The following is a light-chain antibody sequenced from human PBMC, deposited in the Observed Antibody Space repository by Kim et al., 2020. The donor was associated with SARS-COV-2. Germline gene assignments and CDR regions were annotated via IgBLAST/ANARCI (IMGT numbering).Light chain of an antibody. CDR1: SSDVGSYNR. Sequence: GQSDTISCTGTSSDVGSYNRVSWYKQPPGTAPKLMIFEVSNRPSGVPDRFSGSKSGNTASLTISGLQAEDEADYYCSSYTSSSTVVFGGGTQLTIL. V-gene: IGLV2-18*02. CDR2: EVS. J-gene: IGLJ2*01. CDR3: SSYTSSSTVV.